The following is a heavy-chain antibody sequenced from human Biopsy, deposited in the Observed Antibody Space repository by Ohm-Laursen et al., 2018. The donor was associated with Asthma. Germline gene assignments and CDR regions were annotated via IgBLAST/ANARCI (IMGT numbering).Heavy chain of an antibody. D-gene: IGHD3-10*01. CDR2: ISVYNGNT. CDR1: GYTFNSAG. CDR3: ARAVDYSHYYGIDV. J-gene: IGHJ6*02. Sequence: SSVKVSRKTSGYTFNSAGITWVRQAPGQGLEWMGWISVYNGNTKVAQKLQERVTMITDTSTSTAYMELRSLRSDDTAVYFCARAVDYSHYYGIDVWGQGTTVTVS. V-gene: IGHV1-18*01.